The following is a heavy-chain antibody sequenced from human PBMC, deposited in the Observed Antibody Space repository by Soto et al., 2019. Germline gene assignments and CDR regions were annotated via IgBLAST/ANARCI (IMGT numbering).Heavy chain of an antibody. Sequence: QVQLVQSGAEVKKPGSSVKVSCKASGGTFSRYAISWVRQAPGQGLEWMGGIIPIFGTANYAQKFQGRVTITADESTSTAYMELSSLRSEDTAVYYCARAGQQLAYRFYGMDVWGQGTTVTVSS. D-gene: IGHD6-13*01. CDR2: IIPIFGTA. CDR3: ARAGQQLAYRFYGMDV. J-gene: IGHJ6*02. V-gene: IGHV1-69*01. CDR1: GGTFSRYA.